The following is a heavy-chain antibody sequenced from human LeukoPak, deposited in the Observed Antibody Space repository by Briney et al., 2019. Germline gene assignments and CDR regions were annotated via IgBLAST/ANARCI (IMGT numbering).Heavy chain of an antibody. J-gene: IGHJ4*02. CDR3: ARETPYGSGSYPFDY. CDR2: IYNSGST. V-gene: IGHV4-59*01. D-gene: IGHD3-10*01. CDR1: GGSTSSYY. Sequence: PSETLSLTGTVSGGSTSSYYWNWIRQPPGKGLEWIGYIYNSGSTNNNPSLKSRVTITVDTSKKQFSLKLSSVTAADTAVYYCARETPYGSGSYPFDYWGQGILVTVSS.